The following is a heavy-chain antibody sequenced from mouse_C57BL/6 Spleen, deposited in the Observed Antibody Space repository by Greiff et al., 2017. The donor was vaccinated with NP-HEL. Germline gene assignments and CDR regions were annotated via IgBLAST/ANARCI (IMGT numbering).Heavy chain of an antibody. CDR2: ISDGGSYT. CDR1: GFTFSSYA. J-gene: IGHJ2*01. V-gene: IGHV5-4*01. CDR3: ARDYYGSPYYFDY. D-gene: IGHD1-1*01. Sequence: EVQLVESGGGLVKPGGSLKLSCAASGFTFSSYAMSWVRQTPEKRLEWVATISDGGSYTYYPDNVKGRFTISRDNAKNNLYLQMSHLKSEDTAMYYCARDYYGSPYYFDYWGQGTTLTVSS.